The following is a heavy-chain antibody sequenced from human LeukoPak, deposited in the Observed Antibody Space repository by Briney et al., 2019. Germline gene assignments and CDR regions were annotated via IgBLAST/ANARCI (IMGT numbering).Heavy chain of an antibody. CDR1: GFTFSSYA. V-gene: IGHV3-23*01. D-gene: IGHD3-10*01. Sequence: SGGSLRLSCAASGFTFSSYAMSWVRQAPGKGLEWVSAIYYADSVKGRFTISRDNSKNTLYLQMNSLRAEDTAVYYCAKSARMVRGAHQSYWGQGTLVTVSS. CDR2: I. CDR3: AKSARMVRGAHQSY. J-gene: IGHJ4*02.